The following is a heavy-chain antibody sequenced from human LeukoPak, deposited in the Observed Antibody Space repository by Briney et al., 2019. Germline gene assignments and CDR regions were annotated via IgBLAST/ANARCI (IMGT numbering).Heavy chain of an antibody. J-gene: IGHJ4*02. D-gene: IGHD5-24*01. V-gene: IGHV3-64*01. CDR3: ARAPSEMATIYYFDY. CDR1: GFTFSSYA. Sequence: PGGSLRLSCAASGFTFSSYAMHWVRQAPGKGLEYVSAISSNGGSTYYANSVKGRFTISRDNSKNTLYLQMGSLRAEDMAVYYCARAPSEMATIYYFDYWGQGTLVTVSS. CDR2: ISSNGGST.